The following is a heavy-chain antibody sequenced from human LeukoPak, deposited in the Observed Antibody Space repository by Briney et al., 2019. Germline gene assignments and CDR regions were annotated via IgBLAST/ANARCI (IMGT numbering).Heavy chain of an antibody. CDR2: IIPIFGTA. Sequence: SVEVSCKASGGTFSSYAISWVRQAPGQGLEWTGGIIPIFGTASYAQKFQGRVTITADESTSTAYMELSSLRSEDTAVYYCARVRYDSSGGSDGTYYYYGMDVWGQGTTVTVSS. CDR1: GGTFSSYA. V-gene: IGHV1-69*13. CDR3: ARVRYDSSGGSDGTYYYYGMDV. J-gene: IGHJ6*02. D-gene: IGHD3-22*01.